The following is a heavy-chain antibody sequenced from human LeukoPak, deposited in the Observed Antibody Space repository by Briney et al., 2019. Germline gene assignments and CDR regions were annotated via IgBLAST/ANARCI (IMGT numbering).Heavy chain of an antibody. J-gene: IGHJ4*02. V-gene: IGHV3-21*01. CDR3: ARRYFSGSYPIDY. CDR1: GFTFSSYS. Sequence: GGSLRLSCAASGFTFSSYSMNWVRQAPGKGLEWVSSISSSSSYIYYADSVKGRFTISRDNAKNSLYLQMNSLRAEDTAVYYCARRYFSGSYPIDYWGQGTLVTVSS. CDR2: ISSSSSYI. D-gene: IGHD1-26*01.